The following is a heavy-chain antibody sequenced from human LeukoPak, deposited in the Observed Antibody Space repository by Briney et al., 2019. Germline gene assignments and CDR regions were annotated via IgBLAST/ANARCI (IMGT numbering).Heavy chain of an antibody. D-gene: IGHD1-26*01. CDR1: GYTFTGYY. J-gene: IGHJ4*02. CDR3: AGSAGIVGAVDY. CDR2: INPNSGGT. V-gene: IGHV1-2*02. Sequence: ASVKVSCKASGYTFTGYYMHWVRQAPGQGLEWMGWINPNSGGTNYAQKFQGRVTMTRDTSISTAYMGLSRLRSDDTAVYYCAGSAGIVGAVDYWGQGTLVTVSS.